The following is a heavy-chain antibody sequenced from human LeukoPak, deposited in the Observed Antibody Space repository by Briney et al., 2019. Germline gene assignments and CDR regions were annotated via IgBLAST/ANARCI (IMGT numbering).Heavy chain of an antibody. D-gene: IGHD1-26*01. V-gene: IGHV4-59*01. Sequence: SETLSLTCIVSGGSISSYYWSWMRQPPGKGLEWIGYINYSGSTNYNSSLKSRVTISVDTSKNQFSLKLSSVTAADTAVYYCARSVGATAKIDYWGQGTLVTVSS. CDR2: INYSGST. CDR1: GGSISSYY. J-gene: IGHJ4*02. CDR3: ARSVGATAKIDY.